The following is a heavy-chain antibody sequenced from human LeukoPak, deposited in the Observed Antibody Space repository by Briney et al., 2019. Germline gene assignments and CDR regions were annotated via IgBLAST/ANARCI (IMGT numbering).Heavy chain of an antibody. D-gene: IGHD1-26*01. CDR2: INHSGST. CDR3: ARHGWELLYNWYDP. V-gene: IGHV4-34*01. J-gene: IGHJ5*02. CDR1: GGSFSGYY. Sequence: SETLSLTCAVYGGSFSGYYWSWVRQPPGKGLEWIGEINHSGSTNYNPSLKSRVTISVDTSKNQFSLKLSSVTAADTAVYYCARHGWELLYNWYDPWGQGTLVTVSS.